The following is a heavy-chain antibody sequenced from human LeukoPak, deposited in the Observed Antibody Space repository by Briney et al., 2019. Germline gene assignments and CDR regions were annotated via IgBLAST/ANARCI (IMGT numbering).Heavy chain of an antibody. D-gene: IGHD1-1*01. CDR2: INNDGSST. CDR3: ASWTPGCLDY. CDR1: GFTSSNNW. J-gene: IGHJ4*02. V-gene: IGHV3-74*01. Sequence: GGSLRLSCAASGFTSSNNWMHWVRQAPGKGLVWVSRINNDGSSTVYADSVKGRFTISRDNAKNTLYLEMNSLRAEDTAVYYCASWTPGCLDYWGQGTLVTVSS.